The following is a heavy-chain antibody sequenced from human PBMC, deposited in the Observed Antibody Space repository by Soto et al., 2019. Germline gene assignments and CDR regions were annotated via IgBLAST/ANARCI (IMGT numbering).Heavy chain of an antibody. J-gene: IGHJ4*02. CDR1: GFTFSRYW. Sequence: GGSLRLSCAASGFTFSRYWMNWVRQAPGKGLEWVANIKRDGTEKNYVDSVKGRFTISRDNAKNSLYLQMNSLRAEDTAVYYCARAHYGDRYYFDYWGPGTLVTVSS. V-gene: IGHV3-7*04. D-gene: IGHD4-17*01. CDR2: IKRDGTEK. CDR3: ARAHYGDRYYFDY.